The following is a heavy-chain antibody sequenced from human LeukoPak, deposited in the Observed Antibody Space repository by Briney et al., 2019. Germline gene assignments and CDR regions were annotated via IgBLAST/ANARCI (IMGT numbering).Heavy chain of an antibody. J-gene: IGHJ4*02. CDR1: GGSISSYY. D-gene: IGHD6-19*01. CDR3: ARRGRAVAGFLDY. Sequence: PSETLSLTCTVSGGSISSYYWSWIRQPPGKGLEWIGYIYYSGSTNYNPSLKSRVTISVDTSKNQFSLKLSSVTAADTAVYYCARRGRAVAGFLDYWGQGTLVTVSS. CDR2: IYYSGST. V-gene: IGHV4-59*01.